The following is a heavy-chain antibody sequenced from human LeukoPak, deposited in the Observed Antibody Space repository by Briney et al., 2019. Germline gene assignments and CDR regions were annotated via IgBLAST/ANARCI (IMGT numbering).Heavy chain of an antibody. CDR3: ASAEPTYYGSGSYLS. CDR1: GGSISSGGYS. CDR2: IYHSGST. J-gene: IGHJ5*02. D-gene: IGHD3-10*01. V-gene: IGHV4-30-2*01. Sequence: PSETLSLTCAVSGGSISSGGYSWSWIRQPPGKGLEWIGYIYHSGSTYYNPSLKSRVTISVDRSKNQFSLKLSSVTAADTAVYYCASAEPTYYGSGSYLSWGQGTLVTVSS.